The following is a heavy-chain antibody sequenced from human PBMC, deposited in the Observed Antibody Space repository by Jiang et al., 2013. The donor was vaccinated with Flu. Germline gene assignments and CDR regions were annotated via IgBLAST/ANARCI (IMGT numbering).Heavy chain of an antibody. CDR1: GYTFTSHG. V-gene: IGHV1-18*01. D-gene: IGHD1-26*01. J-gene: IGHJ4*02. CDR2: ISAYNGNT. Sequence: GAEVKKPGASVKVSCKASGYTFTSHGISWVRQAPGQGLEWMGWISAYNGNTNYAQRLQGRVTMATDTSTTTAYMELRSLTSDDTAVYYCARDPTYSGXPIDYWGQGTLVTVSS. CDR3: ARDPTYSGXPIDY.